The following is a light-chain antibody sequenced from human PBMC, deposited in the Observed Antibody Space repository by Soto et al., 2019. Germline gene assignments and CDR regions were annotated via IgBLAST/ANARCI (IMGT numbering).Light chain of an antibody. J-gene: IGKJ5*01. CDR2: GAS. V-gene: IGKV3-15*01. CDR1: QSVGTK. Sequence: EIVMTQSPATLSVSPGERATLSCRASQSVGTKLAWYQQKPGQAPRLLIYGASTRATGIPARFSGSGSGTEFTLTISRVDPEDFAVYYCQQYGGSPPITFGQGNDWRL. CDR3: QQYGGSPPIT.